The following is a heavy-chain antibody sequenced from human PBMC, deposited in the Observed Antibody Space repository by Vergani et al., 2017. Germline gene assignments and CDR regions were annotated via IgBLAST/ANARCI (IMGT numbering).Heavy chain of an antibody. CDR3: ASSYGSGRFLGY. CDR2: INPSGGST. Sequence: QVQPVQSGAEVKKPGASVKVSCKASGYTFTSYYMHWVRQAPGQGLEWMGIINPSGGSTRYAQKFQGRVTMTRDTSTSTVYMELSSLRSEDTAVYYCASSYGSGRFLGYWGQGTLVTVSS. J-gene: IGHJ4*02. D-gene: IGHD3-10*01. CDR1: GYTFTSYY. V-gene: IGHV1-46*01.